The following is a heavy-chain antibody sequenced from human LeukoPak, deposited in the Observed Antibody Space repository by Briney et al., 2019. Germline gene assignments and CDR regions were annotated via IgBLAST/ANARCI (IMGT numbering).Heavy chain of an antibody. V-gene: IGHV5-51*01. J-gene: IGHJ4*02. CDR3: ARVDSTDYCSDY. Sequence: GESLKISCKASGYSFTSYWIGWVRQMPGKGLEWVGNIHPGDSNTRYSPSLEGQVTMSVDTSIRTAYLQWSTLKASDTAMYYCARVDSTDYCSDYWGQGTLVTVSS. CDR2: IHPGDSNT. CDR1: GYSFTSYW. D-gene: IGHD4/OR15-4a*01.